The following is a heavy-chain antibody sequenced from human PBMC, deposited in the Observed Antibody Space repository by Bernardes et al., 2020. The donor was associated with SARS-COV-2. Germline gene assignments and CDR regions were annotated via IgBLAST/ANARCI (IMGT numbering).Heavy chain of an antibody. CDR2: INHSGST. D-gene: IGHD6-19*01. CDR1: GGSFSGYY. V-gene: IGHV4-34*01. CDR3: AVIVVSGDWYFDY. Sequence: SETLSLTCAVYGGSFSGYYWSWIRQPPGKGLEWIGEINHSGSTNYNPSLKSRVTISVDTSKNQFSLKLISVTAEDTALYYCAVIVVSGDWYFDYWGPGTTVTVSS. J-gene: IGHJ4*03.